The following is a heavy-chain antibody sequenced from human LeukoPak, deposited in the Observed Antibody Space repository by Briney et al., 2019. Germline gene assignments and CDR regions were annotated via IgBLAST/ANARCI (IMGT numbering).Heavy chain of an antibody. CDR2: ISSSSSYI. J-gene: IGHJ6*03. V-gene: IGHV3-21*01. CDR3: AREKVTGTNPLFTRPNYYMDV. CDR1: GFTFITYS. D-gene: IGHD6-19*01. Sequence: GGSLRLSCAASGFTFITYSMNWVRQAPGKGLEWVSSISSSSSYIYYADSVKGRFTISRDNAKNSLYLQMNGLRAEDTAMYYCAREKVTGTNPLFTRPNYYMDVWGKGTTVTVSS.